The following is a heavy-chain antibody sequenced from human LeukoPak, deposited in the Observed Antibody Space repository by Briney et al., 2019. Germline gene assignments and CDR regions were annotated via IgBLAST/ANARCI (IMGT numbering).Heavy chain of an antibody. Sequence: GGSLRLSCAASGFTFDDYAMHWVRQAPGKGLEWVSGISWNSGSIGYADSVKGRFTISRDNAKNSLYLQMNSLRAEDTALYYCAKAATGVEVAGTFDYWGQGTLVTVSS. CDR2: ISWNSGSI. CDR3: AKAATGVEVAGTFDY. J-gene: IGHJ4*02. CDR1: GFTFDDYA. V-gene: IGHV3-9*01. D-gene: IGHD6-19*01.